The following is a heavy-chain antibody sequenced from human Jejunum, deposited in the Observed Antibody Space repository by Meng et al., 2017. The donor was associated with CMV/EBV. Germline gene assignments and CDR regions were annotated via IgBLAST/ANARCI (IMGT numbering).Heavy chain of an antibody. CDR3: ARGRRNEPLFDY. CDR2: LIAVFDKT. CDR1: GDSFSTQT. D-gene: IGHD1-14*01. V-gene: IGHV1-69*13. Sequence: QVQLVQAGAEVKKPGSSVKVACKTSGDSFSTQTFSWVRQGPGQGLEWMGGLIAVFDKTKAAPRFQDRVTFTADESTSTAYMELSSLTFDDTAVYFCARGRRNEPLFDYWGQGTLVTVSS. J-gene: IGHJ4*02.